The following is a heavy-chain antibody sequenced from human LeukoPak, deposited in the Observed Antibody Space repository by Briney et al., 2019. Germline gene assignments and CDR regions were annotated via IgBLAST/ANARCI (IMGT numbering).Heavy chain of an antibody. Sequence: GGSLRLSCAASGFTFSSYGMHWVRQAPGKGLEWVAVISYDGSNKYYADSVKGRFTISRDNSKNTLYLQMNSLRAEDTAVYYCANDPVTGNLDAFDIWGQGTMVTVSS. V-gene: IGHV3-30*18. D-gene: IGHD1-20*01. J-gene: IGHJ3*02. CDR2: ISYDGSNK. CDR3: ANDPVTGNLDAFDI. CDR1: GFTFSSYG.